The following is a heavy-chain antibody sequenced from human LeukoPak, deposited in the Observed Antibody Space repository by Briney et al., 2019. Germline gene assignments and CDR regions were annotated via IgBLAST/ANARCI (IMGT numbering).Heavy chain of an antibody. Sequence: GESLHISCKGSGYSFTSYWIGGVRQMPGKGLEWMGIIDPGESDTRYSPSFQGQVTISADKSISTAYLQWSSLTASDTAMYYCARLISSGAHDPAFDIWGQGTMVTVSS. V-gene: IGHV5-51*01. D-gene: IGHD6-19*01. CDR3: ARLISSGAHDPAFDI. CDR1: GYSFTSYW. CDR2: IDPGESDT. J-gene: IGHJ3*02.